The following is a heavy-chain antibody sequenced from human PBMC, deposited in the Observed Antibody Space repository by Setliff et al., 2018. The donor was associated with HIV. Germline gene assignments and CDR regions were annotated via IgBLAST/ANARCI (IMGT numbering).Heavy chain of an antibody. Sequence: GGSLRLSCAASGFTFSSYSMNWVRQAPGKWLEWVSSISSSSSYIFYADSVKGRFTISRDNAKNSLYLQMNSLRAEDTAVYYCARVWRSSSWYITSWGQGTLVTVSS. CDR3: ARVWRSSSWYITS. J-gene: IGHJ5*02. V-gene: IGHV3-21*04. CDR2: ISSSSSYI. CDR1: GFTFSSYS. D-gene: IGHD6-13*01.